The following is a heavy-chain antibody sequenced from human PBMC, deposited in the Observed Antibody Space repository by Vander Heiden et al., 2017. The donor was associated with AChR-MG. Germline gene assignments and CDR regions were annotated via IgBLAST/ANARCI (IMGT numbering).Heavy chain of an antibody. V-gene: IGHV4-39*02. CDR1: GDSITSTSFS. J-gene: IGHJ4*02. CDR2: VYNSGRI. CDR3: VTRNWGPTSEWGLDN. Sequence: RLPESDPGLAKPSETLSPTSNVSGDSITSTSFSWGWIRQPPGKAPEWIGSVYNSGRIFYNPSLQSRLTISIDTSKSHFSLKLRTVTAADTAVYYCVTRNWGPTSEWGLDNWGQGTLVTVSS. D-gene: IGHD3-16*01.